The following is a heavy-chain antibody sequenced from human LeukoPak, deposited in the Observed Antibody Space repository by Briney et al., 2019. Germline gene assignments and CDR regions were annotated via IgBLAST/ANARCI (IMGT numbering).Heavy chain of an antibody. CDR2: MSPNSGDT. CDR3: ARGPPNWGFDF. V-gene: IGHV1-8*01. CDR1: GYTFTSYD. J-gene: IGHJ4*02. Sequence: ASVKVSCKASGYTFTSYDINWVRHATGQGLEWMGWMSPNSGDTGYAQKFQGRVTMTRDTSISTAFMELTNLRSEDTAVHYCARGPPNWGFDFWGQGALVTVSS. D-gene: IGHD7-27*01.